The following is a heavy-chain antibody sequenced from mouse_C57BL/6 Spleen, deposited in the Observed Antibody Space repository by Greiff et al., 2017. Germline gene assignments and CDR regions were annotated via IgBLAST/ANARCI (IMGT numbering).Heavy chain of an antibody. CDR1: GFTFTDYY. V-gene: IGHV7-3*01. CDR2: IRNKANGYTT. J-gene: IGHJ1*03. Sequence: EVQLVESGGGLVQPGGSLSLSCAASGFTFTDYYMRWVRQPPGKVLEWLGFIRNKANGYTTEYSASVKGRFTISRDNSQSILYLQMNALRAEDSATYYCARYEFYGLWYFDGWGTGTTVTVSS. D-gene: IGHD1-1*01. CDR3: ARYEFYGLWYFDG.